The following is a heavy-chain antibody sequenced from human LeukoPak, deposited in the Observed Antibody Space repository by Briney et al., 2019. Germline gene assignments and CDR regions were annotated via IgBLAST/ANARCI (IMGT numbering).Heavy chain of an antibody. D-gene: IGHD2-21*01. CDR2: IIPILGIA. Sequence: SVKVSCKASGGTFSSYAISWVRQAPGQGLEWMGRIIPILGIANYAQKFQGRVTITADKSTSTAYMELSSLRSEDTAAYYCARDSPYCGGDCYWGQGTLVTVSS. CDR3: ARDSPYCGGDCY. V-gene: IGHV1-69*04. J-gene: IGHJ4*02. CDR1: GGTFSSYA.